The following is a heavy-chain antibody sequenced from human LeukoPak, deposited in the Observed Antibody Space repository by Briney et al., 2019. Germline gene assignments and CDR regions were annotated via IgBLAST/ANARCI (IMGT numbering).Heavy chain of an antibody. CDR3: ARDRAEGKTWVEFDP. J-gene: IGHJ5*02. CDR1: GFIVNSYA. V-gene: IGHV3-66*02. CDR2: VYSDGVT. Sequence: GGSLRLSCAASGFIVNSYAMSWVRQAPGKGLAWVSLVYSDGVTQYADSVKGRFTISRDNSKNTLYLQMNSLRDEDTAVYFCARDRAEGKTWVEFDPWGQGTLVTVSS.